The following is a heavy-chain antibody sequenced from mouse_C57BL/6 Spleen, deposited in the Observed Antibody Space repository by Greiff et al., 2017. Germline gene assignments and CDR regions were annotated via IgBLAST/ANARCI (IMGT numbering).Heavy chain of an antibody. CDR2: IDPSDSET. CDR1: GYTFTSYW. J-gene: IGHJ1*03. CDR3: ARGSSYWYFDV. D-gene: IGHD1-1*01. V-gene: IGHV1-52*01. Sequence: QVQLQQPGAELVRPGSSVKLSCKASGYTFTSYWMHWVKQRPIQGLEWIGNIDPSDSETHYNQKFKDKATLTVDKSSSTAYMQRSSLTSEDSAVYCCARGSSYWYFDVWGTGTTVTVSS.